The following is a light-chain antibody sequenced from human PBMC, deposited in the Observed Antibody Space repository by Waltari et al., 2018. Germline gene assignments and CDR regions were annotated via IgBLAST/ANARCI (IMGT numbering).Light chain of an antibody. Sequence: QAALTQPRSVSGSPGQSVAISCTGTSSDIGSYNYVSWYQQHPGTAPKLVIYDVTKRPSGVSDRFSGSKSGNTASLTISGLQAEDEADYYCSSYAGTNTLVFGGGTRLTVL. V-gene: IGLV2-11*01. CDR1: SSDIGSYNY. CDR3: SSYAGTNTLV. CDR2: DVT. J-gene: IGLJ2*01.